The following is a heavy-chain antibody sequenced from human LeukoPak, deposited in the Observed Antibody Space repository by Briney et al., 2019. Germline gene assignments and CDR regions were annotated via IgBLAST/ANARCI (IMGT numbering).Heavy chain of an antibody. CDR1: GGTFSRYA. Sequence: ASVKVSCKASGGTFSRYAISWVRQAPGQWLEWMGGIIPIFGTANYAQKFQGRVTITADESTSTAYMELSSLRSEDTAVYYCARGGPGYYDSSGYPATFDYWGQGTLVTVSS. CDR2: IIPIFGTA. J-gene: IGHJ4*02. V-gene: IGHV1-69*13. D-gene: IGHD3-22*01. CDR3: ARGGPGYYDSSGYPATFDY.